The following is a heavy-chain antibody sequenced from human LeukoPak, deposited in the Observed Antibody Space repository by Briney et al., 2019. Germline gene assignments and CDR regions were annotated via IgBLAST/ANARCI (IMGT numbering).Heavy chain of an antibody. CDR1: GVTFSNYA. CDR3: ARDYYDSSGYYYVPNLDY. Sequence: GGSLRLSCAASGVTFSNYAMSWVRRAPGKGLEWVAVISYDGSNKYYADSVKGRFTISRDNSKNTLYLQMNSLRAEDTAVYYCARDYYDSSGYYYVPNLDYWGQGTLVTVSS. D-gene: IGHD3-22*01. V-gene: IGHV3-30-3*01. CDR2: ISYDGSNK. J-gene: IGHJ4*02.